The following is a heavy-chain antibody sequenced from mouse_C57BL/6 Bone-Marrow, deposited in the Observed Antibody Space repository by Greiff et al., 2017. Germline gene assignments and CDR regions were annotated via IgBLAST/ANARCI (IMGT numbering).Heavy chain of an antibody. Sequence: EVNVVESGGGLVKPGGSLKLSCAASGFTFSDYGMHWVRQAPEKGLEWVAYISSGSSTIYYADTVKGRYTISRDNAENNLVLQMTSLRSEDTAMYNCARRLGRAMDYWGQGTSGTVAS. CDR1: GFTFSDYG. J-gene: IGHJ4*01. CDR2: ISSGSSTI. D-gene: IGHD4-1*01. CDR3: ARRLGRAMDY. V-gene: IGHV5-17*01.